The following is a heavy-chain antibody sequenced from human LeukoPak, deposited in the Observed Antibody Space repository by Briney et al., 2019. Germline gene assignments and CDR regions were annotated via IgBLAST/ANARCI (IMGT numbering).Heavy chain of an antibody. CDR3: AKVSDSSGWYERSYFDY. CDR1: GFTFSSYA. J-gene: IGHJ4*02. CDR2: ISGSGGST. Sequence: PGGSLRLSCAASGFTFSSYAMSWVRQAPGKGLEWVSAISGSGGSTYYADSVKGRFTISRDNSKNTLYLQMNSLRAEDTAVYYCAKVSDSSGWYERSYFDYWGQGTLVTVSS. D-gene: IGHD6-19*01. V-gene: IGHV3-23*01.